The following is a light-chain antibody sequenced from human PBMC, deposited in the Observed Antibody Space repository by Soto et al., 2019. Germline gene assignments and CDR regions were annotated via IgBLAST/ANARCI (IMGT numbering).Light chain of an antibody. V-gene: IGLV1-44*01. J-gene: IGLJ2*01. CDR3: ASWDDSRKGVV. CDR1: SSNIGSNT. Sequence: QSVLTQPPSASGTPGQRVTISCSGSSSNIGSNTVTWYQHLPGTAPKLLIYSNDQRPSGVPDRFSGSKSGTSASLAISGLQSEDGADYYCASWDDSRKGVVFGGGTKLTVL. CDR2: SND.